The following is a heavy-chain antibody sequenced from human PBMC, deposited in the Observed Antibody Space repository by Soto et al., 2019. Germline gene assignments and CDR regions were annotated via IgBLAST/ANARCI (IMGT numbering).Heavy chain of an antibody. Sequence: PSETLSLTCTVSGGSISSYYWSWIRQPPGKGLEWIGYIYYSGSTNYNPSLKSRVTISVDTSKNQFSLKLSSVTAADTAVYYCARDRAVAEFDYWGQGTLVTVSS. CDR3: ARDRAVAEFDY. CDR1: GGSISSYY. J-gene: IGHJ4*02. D-gene: IGHD6-19*01. V-gene: IGHV4-59*12. CDR2: IYYSGST.